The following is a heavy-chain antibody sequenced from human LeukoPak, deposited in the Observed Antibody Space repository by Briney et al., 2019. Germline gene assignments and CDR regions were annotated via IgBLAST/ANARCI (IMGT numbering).Heavy chain of an antibody. D-gene: IGHD6-13*01. V-gene: IGHV3-23*01. Sequence: AGGSLRLSCAASGFTFSNYAMSWVRQAPGKGLEWVSAISDAGHSTYYADSVKGRFTISRDNSKNTLYLQMNSLRAEDTAVYYCANAGRDSSSTISCGMDVWGQGTTVTVSS. CDR1: GFTFSNYA. J-gene: IGHJ6*02. CDR3: ANAGRDSSSTISCGMDV. CDR2: ISDAGHST.